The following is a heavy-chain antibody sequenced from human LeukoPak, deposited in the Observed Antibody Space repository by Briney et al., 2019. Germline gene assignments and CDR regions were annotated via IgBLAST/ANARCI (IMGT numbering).Heavy chain of an antibody. D-gene: IGHD1-26*01. J-gene: IGHJ5*02. CDR1: GCTLSTYA. V-gene: IGHV3-64D*06. CDR3: VTVGMTSIWSYLRFDP. Sequence: GGSLRLSCAASGCTLSTYAMHWVRQAPGQGLKYVSGISANGGSTYYADSVKGRFTLSRDNSENTLYLQMRSLRPEDTAVYYCVTVGMTSIWSYLRFDPRGQGTLVSVSS. CDR2: ISANGGST.